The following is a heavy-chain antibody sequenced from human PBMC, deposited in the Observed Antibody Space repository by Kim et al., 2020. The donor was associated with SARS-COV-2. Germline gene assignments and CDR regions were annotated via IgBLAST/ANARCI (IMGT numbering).Heavy chain of an antibody. CDR3: ARDGSGYGYGFSY. CDR1: GLTFSSYW. CDR2: IKQDGSEK. D-gene: IGHD5-18*01. V-gene: IGHV3-7*03. J-gene: IGHJ4*02. Sequence: GGSLRLSCAVSGLTFSSYWMSWVRQAPGKGLEWVANIKQDGSEKYYMDSVKGRFTISRDNAKSSLYLQMNSLRAEDTAVYYCARDGSGYGYGFSYWGQGTLVTVSP.